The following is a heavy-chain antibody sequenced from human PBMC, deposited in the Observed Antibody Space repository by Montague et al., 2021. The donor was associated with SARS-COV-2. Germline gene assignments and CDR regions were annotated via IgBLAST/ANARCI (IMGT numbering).Heavy chain of an antibody. Sequence: ETLSLTCTVSGGSISSSSYYWGWIRQPPGKGLEWVSVIYSGGSSTYYADSVKGRFTISRDNSKNTLYLQMNSLRAEDTAVYYCAKDPHYDFWSGYYFDYWGQGTLVTASS. CDR3: AKDPHYDFWSGYYFDY. V-gene: IGHV3-23*03. CDR2: IYSGGSST. CDR1: GGSISSSSYY. J-gene: IGHJ4*02. D-gene: IGHD3-3*01.